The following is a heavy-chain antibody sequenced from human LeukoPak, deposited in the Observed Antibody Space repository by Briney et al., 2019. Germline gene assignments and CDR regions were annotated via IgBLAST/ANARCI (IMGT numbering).Heavy chain of an antibody. Sequence: GGSLRLSCAASGFIFSSYWMSWVRQAPGKGLEWVANIKQDGSEKYYVDSVKGRFTISRDNAKNSLYLQMNSLRAEDTALYYCARGAIVGLGAFDIWGQGTMVTVSS. V-gene: IGHV3-7*03. CDR2: IKQDGSEK. CDR3: ARGAIVGLGAFDI. J-gene: IGHJ3*02. CDR1: GFIFSSYW. D-gene: IGHD1-26*01.